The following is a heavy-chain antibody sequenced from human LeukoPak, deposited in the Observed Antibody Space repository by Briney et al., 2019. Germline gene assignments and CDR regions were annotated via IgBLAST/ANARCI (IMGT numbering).Heavy chain of an antibody. Sequence: GGSLRLSCAASGFTFSSYAMHWVRQAPGKGLEWVAVISYDGSNKYYIDSVKGRFTISRDNSKNTLYLQMNSLRTEDTAMYYCARGSHRWATTNGNFDYWGQGTLVTVSS. V-gene: IGHV3-30*04. D-gene: IGHD1-1*01. J-gene: IGHJ4*02. CDR2: ISYDGSNK. CDR3: ARGSHRWATTNGNFDY. CDR1: GFTFSSYA.